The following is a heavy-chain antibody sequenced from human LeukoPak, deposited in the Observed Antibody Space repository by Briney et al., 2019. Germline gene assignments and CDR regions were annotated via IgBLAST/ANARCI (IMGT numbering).Heavy chain of an antibody. V-gene: IGHV3-7*01. D-gene: IGHD2-2*01. CDR3: ARDLVVVSAGDWFDP. CDR1: GFTLTNYW. Sequence: PRGSLRLSCAASGFTLTNYWMAWVRQAPGRGLEWVANIKQDGSEKYYVDSVKGRFTISRDNAKNSLYLQMNSLRVEDTAVYYCARDLVVVSAGDWFDPWGQGTLVTVSA. CDR2: IKQDGSEK. J-gene: IGHJ5*02.